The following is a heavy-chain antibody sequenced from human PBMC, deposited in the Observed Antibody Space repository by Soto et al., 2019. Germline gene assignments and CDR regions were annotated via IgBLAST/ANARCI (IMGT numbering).Heavy chain of an antibody. CDR3: ARLLEMTINEVGGDVFDV. V-gene: IGHV4-34*01. CDR1: GGSFSGYY. J-gene: IGHJ3*01. CDR2: INHSGST. Sequence: SETLSLTCAVYGGSFSGYYLSWIRQPPGKGLEWIGEINHSGSTNYNPSLKSRVTISVDTSKNQHSLELSSVTAADTAVYYCARLLEMTINEVGGDVFDVWGQGTMVTVSS. D-gene: IGHD3-10*01.